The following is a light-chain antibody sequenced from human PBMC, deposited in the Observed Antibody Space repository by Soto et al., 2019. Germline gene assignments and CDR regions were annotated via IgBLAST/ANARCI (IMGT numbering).Light chain of an antibody. CDR3: QQLNSYPLT. J-gene: IGKJ1*01. CDR2: AAS. Sequence: DIQLTQSPSFLSASVGDRVTTTCRASQGISSYLAWYQQKPGKAPKLLIYAASTLQSGVPSRFSGSGSGTEFTLTISSLQPEDFATYYCQQLNSYPLTFGQGTKVDIK. CDR1: QGISSY. V-gene: IGKV1-9*01.